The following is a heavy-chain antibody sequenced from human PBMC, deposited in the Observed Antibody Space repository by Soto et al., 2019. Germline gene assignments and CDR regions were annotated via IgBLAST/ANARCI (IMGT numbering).Heavy chain of an antibody. CDR3: ARYDFWSGFDY. D-gene: IGHD3-3*01. CDR1: GYSFTSYW. CDR2: IDPSDSYT. J-gene: IGHJ4*02. V-gene: IGHV5-10-1*01. Sequence: XESLKLSCKCSGYSFTSYWISLVLQMPGKGLEWMGRIDPSDSYTNYSPSFQGHVTISADKSISTAYLQWSSLKASDTAMYYCARYDFWSGFDYWGQGTLVTVPS.